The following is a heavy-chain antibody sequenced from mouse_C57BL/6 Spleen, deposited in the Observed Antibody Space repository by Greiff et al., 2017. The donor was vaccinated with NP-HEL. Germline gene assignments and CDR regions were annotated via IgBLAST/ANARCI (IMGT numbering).Heavy chain of an antibody. CDR1: GYTFTSYW. J-gene: IGHJ3*01. Sequence: VQLQQPGAELVKPGASVKLSCTASGYTFTSYWMHWVKQRPGHGLEWIGMIHPNSGSTNYNEKFKSKATLTVDKSSSTAYMQLSSLTSEDSAVYYCATGGTAQAWFAYWGQGTLVTVSA. D-gene: IGHD3-2*02. V-gene: IGHV1-64*01. CDR2: IHPNSGST. CDR3: ATGGTAQAWFAY.